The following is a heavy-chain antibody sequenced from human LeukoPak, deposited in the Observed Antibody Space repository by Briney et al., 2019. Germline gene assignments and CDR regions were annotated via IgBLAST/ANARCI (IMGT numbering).Heavy chain of an antibody. V-gene: IGHV4-30-2*01. D-gene: IGHD3-10*01. J-gene: IGHJ4*02. CDR2: VSHTGIT. CDR3: ASMGSGSYYNSPSGHVDY. CDR1: GDSISSGTYY. Sequence: SETLSLTCTVSGDSISSGTYYWGWVRQPPGKGLEWIGYVSHTGITDYNPSLKSRVSISVDRSKNQFSLKLNSVTAADTAVYYCASMGSGSYYNSPSGHVDYWGQGTLVTVSS.